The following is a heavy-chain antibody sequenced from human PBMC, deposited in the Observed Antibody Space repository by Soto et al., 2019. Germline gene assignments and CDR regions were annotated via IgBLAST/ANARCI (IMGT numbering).Heavy chain of an antibody. V-gene: IGHV1-69*13. CDR2: IIPIFGTA. J-gene: IGHJ4*02. D-gene: IGHD3-22*01. CDR1: GGTFSSYA. Sequence: GASVKVSCKASGGTFSSYAISWVRQAPGQGLEWMGGIIPIFGTANYAQKFQGRVTITADESTSTAYMELSSLRSEDTAVYYCAKYYYDSSGYPYFDYWGQGTLVTVSS. CDR3: AKYYYDSSGYPYFDY.